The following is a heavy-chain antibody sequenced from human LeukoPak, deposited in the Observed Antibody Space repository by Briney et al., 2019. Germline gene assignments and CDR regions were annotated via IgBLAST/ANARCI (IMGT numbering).Heavy chain of an antibody. CDR3: ARVGRATVVTPEGYFDY. CDR2: IYYSGST. Sequence: SETLSLTCAVSGGSITSGNNYWSWIRQHPGTGLEWIGYIYYSGSTYYNPSLKSRVTISVDKSKNQFSLKLSSVTAADTAVYYCARVGRATVVTPEGYFDYWGQGTLVTVSS. J-gene: IGHJ4*02. CDR1: GGSITSGNNY. D-gene: IGHD4-23*01. V-gene: IGHV4-31*11.